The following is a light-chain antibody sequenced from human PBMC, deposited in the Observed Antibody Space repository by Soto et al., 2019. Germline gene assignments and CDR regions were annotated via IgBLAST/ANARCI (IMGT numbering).Light chain of an antibody. CDR1: AVSYQL. J-gene: IGLJ1*01. CDR2: NVT. V-gene: IGLV2-23*02. CDR3: CSFVGVTNDV. Sequence: SVLTQPAPLSWSPGQSITLSCSGNAVSYQLVSWYQQQPGKAPKLILYNVTRRPSGVSNRFSGFKSGTTASLKITGLQAEDEADYYCCSFVGVTNDVFGNGTKVTVL.